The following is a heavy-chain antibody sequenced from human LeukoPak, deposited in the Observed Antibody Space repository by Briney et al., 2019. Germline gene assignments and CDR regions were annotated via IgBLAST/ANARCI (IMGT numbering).Heavy chain of an antibody. CDR1: GGTFTSYA. D-gene: IGHD3-22*01. J-gene: IGHJ4*02. CDR3: GTDMAKDYYDSSGYPPDY. CDR2: IIPIFGIT. V-gene: IGHV1-69*04. Sequence: SVKVSCKASGGTFTSYAISWVRQAPGQGLEWMGRIIPIFGITNYAQKFQGRVTITADKSTSTAYMELSSLRSEDTAVYCCGTDMAKDYYDSSGYPPDYWGQGTLVTVSS.